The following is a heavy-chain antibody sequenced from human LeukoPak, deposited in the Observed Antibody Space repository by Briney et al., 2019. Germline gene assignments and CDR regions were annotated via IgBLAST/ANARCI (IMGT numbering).Heavy chain of an antibody. Sequence: PSETLSLTCTVSGGSISSSSYYWGWIRQPPGTGLEWIGSIYYSGSTYYNPSLKSRVTISVDTSKNQFSLKLSSVTAADTAVYYCARETGARITMVRGTQHGGAFDIWGQGTMVTVSS. V-gene: IGHV4-39*07. J-gene: IGHJ3*02. D-gene: IGHD3-10*01. CDR1: GGSISSSSYY. CDR2: IYYSGST. CDR3: ARETGARITMVRGTQHGGAFDI.